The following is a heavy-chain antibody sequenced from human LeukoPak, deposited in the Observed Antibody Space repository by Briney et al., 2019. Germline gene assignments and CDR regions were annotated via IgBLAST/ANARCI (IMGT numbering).Heavy chain of an antibody. D-gene: IGHD5/OR15-5a*01. CDR2: IYHSGST. CDR1: GGSISSSSYY. CDR3: ARDFYTVDTVSFDY. V-gene: IGHV4-39*07. Sequence: SETLSLTCTVSGGSISSSSYYWGWIRQPPGKGLEWIGSIYHSGSTYYNPSLKSRVTISVDTSKNQFSLKLSSVTAADTAVYYCARDFYTVDTVSFDYWGQGTLVTVSS. J-gene: IGHJ4*02.